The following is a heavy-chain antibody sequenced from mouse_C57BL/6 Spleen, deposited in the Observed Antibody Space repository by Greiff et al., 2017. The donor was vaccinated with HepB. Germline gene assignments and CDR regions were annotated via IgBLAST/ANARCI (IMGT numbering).Heavy chain of an antibody. V-gene: IGHV1-82*01. CDR1: GYAFSSSW. J-gene: IGHJ4*01. CDR2: IYPGDGDT. Sequence: QVQLKQPGAELVKPGASVKISCKASGYAFSSSWMNWVKQRPGKGLEWIGRIYPGDGDTNYNGKFKGKATLTADKSSSTAYMQLSSLTSEDSAVYFCARENDYDGYYAMDYWGQGTSVTVSS. CDR3: ARENDYDGYYAMDY. D-gene: IGHD2-4*01.